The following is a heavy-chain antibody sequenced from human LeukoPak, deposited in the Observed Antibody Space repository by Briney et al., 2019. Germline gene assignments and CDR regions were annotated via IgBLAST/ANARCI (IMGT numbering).Heavy chain of an antibody. CDR2: INHSGST. V-gene: IGHV4-34*01. CDR3: ASRGLFLGFFNY. CDR1: GGSISSYY. D-gene: IGHD3-22*01. J-gene: IGHJ4*02. Sequence: PSETLSLTCTVSGGSISSYYWSWIRQPPGKGLEWIGEINHSGSTNYNPSLKSRVTISVDTSKNQFSLKLSSVTAADTAVYYCASRGLFLGFFNYWGQGTLVTVSS.